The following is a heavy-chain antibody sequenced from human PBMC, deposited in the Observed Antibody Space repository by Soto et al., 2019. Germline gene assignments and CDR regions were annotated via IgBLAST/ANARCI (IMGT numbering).Heavy chain of an antibody. CDR2: ISYDGSNK. CDR1: GFTFSSYG. Sequence: PGGSLRLSCAASGFTFSSYGMHWVRQAPGKGLEWVAVISYDGSNKYYADSVKGRFTISRDNSKNTLYLQMNSLRAEDTAVYYCAKEARKDYDFWSGYYRPARWPVDYWGQGTLVTVSS. CDR3: AKEARKDYDFWSGYYRPARWPVDY. V-gene: IGHV3-30*18. J-gene: IGHJ4*02. D-gene: IGHD3-3*01.